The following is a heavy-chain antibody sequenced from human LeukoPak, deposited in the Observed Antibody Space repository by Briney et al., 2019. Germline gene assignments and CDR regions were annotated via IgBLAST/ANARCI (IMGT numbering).Heavy chain of an antibody. V-gene: IGHV1-18*01. Sequence: ASVKVSCKASGYTFTSYGISWVRQAPGQGLEWMGWISAYNGNTNYAQKFQGRVTITADKSTSTAYMELSSLRSEDTAVYYCARDPIPAANFDYWGQGTLVTVSS. CDR1: GYTFTSYG. D-gene: IGHD2-2*01. J-gene: IGHJ4*02. CDR2: ISAYNGNT. CDR3: ARDPIPAANFDY.